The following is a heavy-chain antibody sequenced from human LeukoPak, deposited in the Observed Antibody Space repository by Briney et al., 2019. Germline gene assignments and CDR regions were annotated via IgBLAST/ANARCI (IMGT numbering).Heavy chain of an antibody. CDR1: GFSLSTSGMC. J-gene: IGHJ6*03. CDR2: IDWDDDK. V-gene: IGHV2-70*11. CDR3: ARNRHYDFWSGFQSYYYYYYMGV. Sequence: SGPTLVNPTQTLTLTCTFSGFSLSTSGMCVSWIRQPPGKALEWLARIDWDDDKYYSASLKTRLTISKDTSKNQVVLTMTNMDPVDTATYYCARNRHYDFWSGFQSYYYYYYMGVWGKGTTVTVSS. D-gene: IGHD3-3*01.